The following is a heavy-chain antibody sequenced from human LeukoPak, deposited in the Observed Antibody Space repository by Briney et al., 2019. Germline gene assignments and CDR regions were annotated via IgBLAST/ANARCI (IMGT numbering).Heavy chain of an antibody. CDR1: GGSISSSSYY. J-gene: IGHJ4*02. V-gene: IGHV4-39*01. CDR2: IYYSGST. D-gene: IGHD2-15*01. CDR3: ARHEVVAATACDY. Sequence: SETLSLTCTVSGGSISSSSYYWGWIRQPPGKGLEWIGSIYYSGSTYYNPSLKSRVTISVDTSKNQSSLKLSSVTAADTAVYYCARHEVVAATACDYWGQGTLVTVSS.